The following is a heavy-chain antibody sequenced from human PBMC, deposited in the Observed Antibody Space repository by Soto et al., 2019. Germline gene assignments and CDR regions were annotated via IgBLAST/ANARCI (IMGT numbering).Heavy chain of an antibody. D-gene: IGHD1-1*01. V-gene: IGHV4-34*01. CDR1: GGSFSGYF. CDR2: INHSGIT. J-gene: IGHJ4*02. Sequence: QVQLQQWGAGLLKPSETLSLTCTVSGGSFSGYFWTWSRQPPGKGLEWLAEINHSGITNYNPSVESRVSMSVDTSKNQFSLRLYSVTAADTAVYYCVRGPYNYNSRHFDYWGQETLVTVSS. CDR3: VRGPYNYNSRHFDY.